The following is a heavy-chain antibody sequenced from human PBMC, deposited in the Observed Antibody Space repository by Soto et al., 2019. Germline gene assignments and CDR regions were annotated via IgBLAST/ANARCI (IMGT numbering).Heavy chain of an antibody. Sequence: ASVKVSCKASGDTFTSYGISWVRQAPGQGLEWMGWISAYHGNTNYAQKLQVRVTMTTGTPTSTAYMELSSLRSEDTAVYYCARVGDYYYYYGLDVWAQGTTVPVSS. CDR1: GDTFTSYG. V-gene: IGHV1-18*04. CDR3: ARVGDYYYYYGLDV. CDR2: ISAYHGNT. J-gene: IGHJ6*02.